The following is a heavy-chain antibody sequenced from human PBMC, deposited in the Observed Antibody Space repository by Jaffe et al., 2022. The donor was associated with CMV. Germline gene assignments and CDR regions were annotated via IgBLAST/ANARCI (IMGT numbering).Heavy chain of an antibody. Sequence: EVQLVESGGGLVKPGGSLRLSCAASGFTFNNAWMNWVRQAPGKGLEWVGRIKSKTDGGTTDYAAPVKGRFTISRDDSKNTLYLQMNSLKTEDTAVYYCTTDLVWVQFWPKADYWGQGTLVTVSS. J-gene: IGHJ4*02. CDR3: TTDLVWVQFWPKADY. CDR2: IKSKTDGGTT. V-gene: IGHV3-15*01. CDR1: GFTFNNAW. D-gene: IGHD3-16*01.